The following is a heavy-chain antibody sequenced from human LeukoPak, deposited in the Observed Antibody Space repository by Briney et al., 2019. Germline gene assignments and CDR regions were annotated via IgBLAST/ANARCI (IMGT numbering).Heavy chain of an antibody. J-gene: IGHJ4*02. V-gene: IGHV4-30-2*01. CDR1: GGSISSGGYS. CDR3: ARAPDSSYYDY. CDR2: IYHSGST. Sequence: SETLSLTCAVSGGSISSGGYSWSWIRQPPGKGLEWIGYIYHSGSTYYNPSLKSRVTISVDRSKNQFSLKLSSVTAADTAVYYCARAPDSSYYDYWGQGTLVTVSS.